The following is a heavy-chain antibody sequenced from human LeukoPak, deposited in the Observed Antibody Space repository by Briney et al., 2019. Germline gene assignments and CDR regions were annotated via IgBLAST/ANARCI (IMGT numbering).Heavy chain of an antibody. CDR2: ISYDGSNK. V-gene: IGHV3-30*18. D-gene: IGHD5-18*01. Sequence: PGGSLRLSCAASGFTFSSYGMHWVRQAPGKGLEWVAVISYDGSNKYYADSVKGRFTISRDNSKNTLYLQMNSLRAEDTAVYYCAKDQGYSYGYAYDYWGQGTLVTVSS. CDR1: GFTFSSYG. J-gene: IGHJ4*02. CDR3: AKDQGYSYGYAYDY.